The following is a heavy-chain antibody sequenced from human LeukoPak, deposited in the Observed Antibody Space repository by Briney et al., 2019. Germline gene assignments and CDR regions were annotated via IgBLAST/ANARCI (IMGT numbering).Heavy chain of an antibody. CDR1: GGTFSSYA. CDR2: IIPIFGMA. CDR3: AREGYYYDSSGLIHYYYYGMDV. D-gene: IGHD3-22*01. V-gene: IGHV1-69*04. Sequence: ASVKVSCKASGGTFSSYAISWVRQAPGRGLEWRGRIIPIFGMANYAQKFQGRVTITADKSTSTAYMELSSLRSEDTAVYYCAREGYYYDSSGLIHYYYYGMDVWGQGTTVTVSS. J-gene: IGHJ6*02.